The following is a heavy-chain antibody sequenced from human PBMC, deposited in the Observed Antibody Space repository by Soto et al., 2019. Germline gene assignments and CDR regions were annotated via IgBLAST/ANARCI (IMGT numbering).Heavy chain of an antibody. V-gene: IGHV3-72*01. Sequence: EVQLVESGGGLVQPGGSLRLSCAVSGLTFSDHYMGWVRQAPGKGLDWVGRIRDRVHSYSTDYAASVKGRFTISRDDSRNALYLQMNSLKMEDTAVFYCVSLWSVTGSRDYWGRGTLVTVSS. CDR2: IRDRVHSYST. D-gene: IGHD1-20*01. J-gene: IGHJ4*02. CDR3: VSLWSVTGSRDY. CDR1: GLTFSDHY.